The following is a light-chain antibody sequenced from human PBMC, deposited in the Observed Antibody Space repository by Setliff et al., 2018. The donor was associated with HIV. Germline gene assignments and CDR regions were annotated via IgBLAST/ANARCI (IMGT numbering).Light chain of an antibody. V-gene: IGLV2-23*02. CDR2: EVN. CDR1: NSDVGSYNF. J-gene: IGLJ1*01. CDR3: CSYAGDTAFYV. Sequence: SALTQPASVSGSPGQSITISCTGTNSDVGSYNFVSWYQLHPGKAPKLMIYEVNNRPSGVSNRFSGSKSGNTASLTISGLQAEDGADYYCCSYAGDTAFYVFGIGTKVTVL.